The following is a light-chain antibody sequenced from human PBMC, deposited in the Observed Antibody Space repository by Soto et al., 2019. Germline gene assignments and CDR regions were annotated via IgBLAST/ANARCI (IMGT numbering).Light chain of an antibody. CDR1: SSNIGAGYH. J-gene: IGLJ2*01. CDR3: QSYDSTLSVL. V-gene: IGLV1-40*01. Sequence: QSALTQPPSVSGAPRQRVTISCTGSSSNIGAGYHVHWYQQLPGTAPKLLIYGNSNRPSGVPDRFSGSKSGTSASLAITGLQAEDEAYYYCQSYDSTLSVLFGGGTKLTVL. CDR2: GNS.